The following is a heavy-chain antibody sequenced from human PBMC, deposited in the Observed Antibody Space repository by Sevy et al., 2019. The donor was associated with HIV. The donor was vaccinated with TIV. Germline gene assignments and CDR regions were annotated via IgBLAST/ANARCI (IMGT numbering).Heavy chain of an antibody. J-gene: IGHJ3*02. D-gene: IGHD2-21*01. CDR3: ARVIRTYCGGDCDRVDAFDI. V-gene: IGHV6-1*01. Sequence: KQSQTLSLTCAISGDSVSSNSAAWNWIRQSPSRGLEWLGRTYYRSKWYNDYAVSVKSRITINPDTSKNQFSLQLNSVTPEDTAVYYCARVIRTYCGGDCDRVDAFDIWGQGTMVTVSS. CDR2: TYYRSKWYN. CDR1: GDSVSSNSAA.